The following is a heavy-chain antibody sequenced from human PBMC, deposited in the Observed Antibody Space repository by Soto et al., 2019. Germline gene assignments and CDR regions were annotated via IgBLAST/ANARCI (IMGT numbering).Heavy chain of an antibody. CDR2: IWYDGSNK. CDR1: GFTFSSYG. V-gene: IGHV3-33*01. J-gene: IGHJ6*02. CDR3: ARDRGYCSSTSCPAARNYYYYYGMDV. Sequence: PGGSLRLSCAASGFTFSSYGMHWVRQAPGKGLEWVAVIWYDGSNKYYADSVKGRFTISRDNSKNTLYLQMNSLRAEDTAVYYCARDRGYCSSTSCPAARNYYYYYGMDVWGQGTTVTVSS. D-gene: IGHD2-2*01.